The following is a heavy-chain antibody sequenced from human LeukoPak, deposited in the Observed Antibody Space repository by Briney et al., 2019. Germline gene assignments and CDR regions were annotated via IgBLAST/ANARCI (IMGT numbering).Heavy chain of an antibody. Sequence: GRSLRLSCAASGFTFSSYGMHWVRQAPGKGLEWVAFISSDGRNTFHADSVKGRFTISRDNSKNTLYLQMNTLTTEDTSVYYCAKETLPLGLGFDYWGQGTLVTVSS. CDR2: ISSDGRNT. V-gene: IGHV3-30*02. D-gene: IGHD3/OR15-3a*01. CDR1: GFTFSSYG. J-gene: IGHJ4*02. CDR3: AKETLPLGLGFDY.